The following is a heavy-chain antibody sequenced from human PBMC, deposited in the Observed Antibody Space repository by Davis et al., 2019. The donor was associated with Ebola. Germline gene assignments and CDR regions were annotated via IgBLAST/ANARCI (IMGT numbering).Heavy chain of an antibody. CDR3: ARTGNWFDP. CDR1: GGSVSSGSYY. CDR2: IYYSGST. J-gene: IGHJ5*02. V-gene: IGHV4-61*01. Sequence: MPGGSLRLSCTVSGGSVSSGSYYWSWIRQPPGKGLEWIGYIYYSGSTNHNPSLKSRVTISVDTSKNQFSLKLSSVTAADTAVYYCARTGNWFDPWGQGTLVTVSS.